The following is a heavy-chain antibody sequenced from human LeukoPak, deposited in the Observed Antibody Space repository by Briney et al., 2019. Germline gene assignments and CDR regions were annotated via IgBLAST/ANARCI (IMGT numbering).Heavy chain of an antibody. J-gene: IGHJ4*02. Sequence: GGSLRLSCAASGFTFRDYAMSWVRLAPGKGLQWVGFIRSKTYGGAADYGASVKGRFTIYRDDSQSIAYLLMNRLEIEDTAVYYCTRIGIGIIGRDPVDYWGQGALVTVSS. D-gene: IGHD2-21*01. CDR2: IRSKTYGGAA. CDR3: TRIGIGIIGRDPVDY. V-gene: IGHV3-49*04. CDR1: GFTFRDYA.